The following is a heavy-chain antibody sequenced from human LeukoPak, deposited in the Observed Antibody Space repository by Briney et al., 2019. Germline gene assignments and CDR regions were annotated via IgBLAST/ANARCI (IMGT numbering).Heavy chain of an antibody. V-gene: IGHV3-66*01. CDR3: ARDHTDSSGYYPPLVGY. Sequence: GGSLRLSCAASGFTVSSNYMSWVRQAPGKGLEWVSVIYSGGSTYYADSVKGRFTISRDNSKNTLYLQMNSLRAEDTAVYYCARDHTDSSGYYPPLVGYWGQGTLVTVSS. D-gene: IGHD3-22*01. CDR1: GFTVSSNY. J-gene: IGHJ4*02. CDR2: IYSGGST.